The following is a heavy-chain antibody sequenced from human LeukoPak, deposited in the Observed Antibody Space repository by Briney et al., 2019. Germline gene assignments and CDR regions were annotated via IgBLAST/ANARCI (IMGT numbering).Heavy chain of an antibody. CDR2: INPSGGST. CDR3: AKIAARDTGEGY. Sequence: ASVTVSCKASGYTFTSYYMHWVRQAPGQGLEWMGIINPSGGSTSYAQKFQGRVTMTRDTSTSTVYMELSSLRSEDTGIYYCAKIAARDTGEGYWGQGTPVTVSS. CDR1: GYTFTSYY. V-gene: IGHV1-46*01. D-gene: IGHD6-6*01. J-gene: IGHJ4*02.